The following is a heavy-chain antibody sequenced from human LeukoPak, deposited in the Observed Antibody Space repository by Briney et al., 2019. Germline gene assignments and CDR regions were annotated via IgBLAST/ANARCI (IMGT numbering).Heavy chain of an antibody. CDR3: ARDEYSGLYYYMDV. Sequence: PGGSLRLSCAASGFSFSSYEMNWVRQAPGKGLEWVSYIGITTNSIYYADSVKGRFTISRDNAKKSLHLQMNSLRAEDTAVYYCARDEYSGLYYYMDVWGKGTTVTVSS. D-gene: IGHD5-12*01. V-gene: IGHV3-48*03. CDR1: GFSFSSYE. CDR2: IGITTNSI. J-gene: IGHJ6*03.